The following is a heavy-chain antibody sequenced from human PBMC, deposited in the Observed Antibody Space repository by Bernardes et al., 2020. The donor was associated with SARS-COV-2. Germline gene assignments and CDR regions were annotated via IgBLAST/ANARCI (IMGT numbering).Heavy chain of an antibody. V-gene: IGHV3-23*01. J-gene: IGHJ6*02. Sequence: GGSLRLSCAASGFTFSSYAMTWVRQAPGKGLEWVSAISGSGGSTYYADSVRGRFTISRDTSKKTLYLQMNSLRAEDTAVYYCAKGGCSSTSCYDPYYYGMDVWGQGTTVTVSS. D-gene: IGHD2-2*01. CDR2: ISGSGGST. CDR3: AKGGCSSTSCYDPYYYGMDV. CDR1: GFTFSSYA.